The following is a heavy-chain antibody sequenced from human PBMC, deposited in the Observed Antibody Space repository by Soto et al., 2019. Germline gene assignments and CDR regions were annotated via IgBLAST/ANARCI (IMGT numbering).Heavy chain of an antibody. CDR1: GGSISSYY. CDR3: ARVGVHPA. V-gene: IGHV4-59*01. Sequence: SETLSLTCTVSGGSISSYYWSWIRQPPGKGLEWIGYIYYSGSTNYNPSLKSRVTISVDTSKNQFSLKLSSVTAADTAVYYCARVGVHPAWGQGTLVTVSS. CDR2: IYYSGST. D-gene: IGHD1-1*01. J-gene: IGHJ4*02.